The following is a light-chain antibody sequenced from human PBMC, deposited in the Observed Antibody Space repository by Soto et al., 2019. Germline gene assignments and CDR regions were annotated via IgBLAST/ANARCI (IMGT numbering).Light chain of an antibody. CDR3: QQYTNWPLT. Sequence: EVVRTQSPATLSVSPGERATLSCRTSQSVSSNYLAWYQQQPGQAPRLLIYGISTRSTGIPARFSGSGSGTEFTLTISSLQSEDFAVYYCQQYTNWPLTFGQGTRLEIK. CDR2: GIS. J-gene: IGKJ5*01. V-gene: IGKV3-15*01. CDR1: QSVSSN.